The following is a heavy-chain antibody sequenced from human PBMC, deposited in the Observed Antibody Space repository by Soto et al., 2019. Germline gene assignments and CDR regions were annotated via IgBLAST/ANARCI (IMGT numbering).Heavy chain of an antibody. CDR3: AKDFYDILTGYPWGYYYGMDV. Sequence: GGSLRLSCAASGFTFSSYAMSWVRQAPGKGLEWVSAISGSGGSTYYADSVKGRFTISRDNSKNTLYLQMNSLRAEDTAVYYCAKDFYDILTGYPWGYYYGMDVWGQGTTVTVSS. CDR2: ISGSGGST. CDR1: GFTFSSYA. D-gene: IGHD3-9*01. J-gene: IGHJ6*02. V-gene: IGHV3-23*01.